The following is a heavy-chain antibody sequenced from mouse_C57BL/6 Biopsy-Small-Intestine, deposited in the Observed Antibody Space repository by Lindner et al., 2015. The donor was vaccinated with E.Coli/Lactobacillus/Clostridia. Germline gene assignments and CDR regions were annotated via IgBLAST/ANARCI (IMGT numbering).Heavy chain of an antibody. CDR1: GFTFSSYG. V-gene: IGHV5-6*01. J-gene: IGHJ2*01. CDR3: ARPYGNYLDY. CDR2: ISSGGSYT. Sequence: VQLQESGGDLVKPGGSLKLSCAASGFTFSSYGMSWVRQTPDKRLEWVATISSGGSYTYYPDSVKGRFTISRDNAKNTLYLQMSSLKSEDTAMYYCARPYGNYLDYWGQGTTFTVSS. D-gene: IGHD2-1*01.